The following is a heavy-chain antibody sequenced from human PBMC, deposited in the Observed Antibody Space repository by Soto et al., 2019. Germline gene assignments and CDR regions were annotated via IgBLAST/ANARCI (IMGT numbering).Heavy chain of an antibody. CDR1: GGSISSYY. CDR3: ARFNWYFDL. CDR2: IYYTGST. Sequence: QVQLQESGPGLVKPSETLSLTCTVPGGSISSYYWSWIRQPPGKGLEWIGYIYYTGSTNYNPSRKRRITISVDTSKNQFSRKLSYVTAADTALYYCARFNWYFDLWGRGTLVTVSS. V-gene: IGHV4-59*01. J-gene: IGHJ2*01.